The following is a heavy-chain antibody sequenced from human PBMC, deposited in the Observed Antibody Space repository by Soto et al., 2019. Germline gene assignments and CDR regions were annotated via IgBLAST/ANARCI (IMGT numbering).Heavy chain of an antibody. V-gene: IGHV4-34*01. CDR2: INHSGST. D-gene: IGHD3-3*01. Sequence: SETLSLTCAVYGGSFSGYYWSWIRQPPGKGLEWIGEINHSGSTNYNPSLKSRVTISVDTSKNQFSLKLSSVTAADTAVYYCERGTERIKILGVRTKEYYYGMDVWGQGTTVTVS. CDR1: GGSFSGYY. J-gene: IGHJ6*02. CDR3: ERGTERIKILGVRTKEYYYGMDV.